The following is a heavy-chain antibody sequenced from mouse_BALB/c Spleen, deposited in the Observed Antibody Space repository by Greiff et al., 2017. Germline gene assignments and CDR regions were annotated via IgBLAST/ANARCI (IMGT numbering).Heavy chain of an antibody. Sequence: QVPLKVSGPGILQPSQTLSLTCSFSGFSLSTSGMGVSWIRQPSGKGLEWLAHIYWDDDKHYNPSLKSRLTISKDTSRNQVFLKITSVDTADTATYYCARRETMHYAMDDWGQGTSVTVSS. CDR3: ARRETMHYAMDD. V-gene: IGHV8-12*01. D-gene: IGHD1-1*02. J-gene: IGHJ4*01. CDR1: GFSLSTSGMG. CDR2: IYWDDDK.